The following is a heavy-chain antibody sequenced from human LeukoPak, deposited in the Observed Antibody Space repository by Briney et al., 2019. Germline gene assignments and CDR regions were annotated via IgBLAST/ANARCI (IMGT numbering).Heavy chain of an antibody. J-gene: IGHJ4*02. CDR3: AARKVRGVWFYLDY. Sequence: GGSLRLSCAASGFTFSRDWMSWVRQAPGEGLEWVANIKKDGSEKYYVDSVKGRFTISRDNAKNSLYLQMNSLRVEDTAVYFCAARKVRGVWFYLDYWGQGTLVTVSS. D-gene: IGHD3-10*01. CDR1: GFTFSRDW. V-gene: IGHV3-7*03. CDR2: IKKDGSEK.